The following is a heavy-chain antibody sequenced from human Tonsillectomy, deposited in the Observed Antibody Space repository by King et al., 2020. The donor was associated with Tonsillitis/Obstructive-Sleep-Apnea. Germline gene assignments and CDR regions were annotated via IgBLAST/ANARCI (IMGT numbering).Heavy chain of an antibody. D-gene: IGHD3-22*01. J-gene: IGHJ2*01. CDR2: ISGSGTST. CDR3: AKDRHYDNGHQGYFDL. Sequence: DVQLVESGGGLVQPGGSLRLSCAASGFIFSKYAMNWVRQAPGKGLQWVSAISGSGTSTYFADSVKGRFIISRDNSKNTLYLQMNSLRAEDTAVYFCAKDRHYDNGHQGYFDLWGRGTLVTVSS. CDR1: GFIFSKYA. V-gene: IGHV3-23*04.